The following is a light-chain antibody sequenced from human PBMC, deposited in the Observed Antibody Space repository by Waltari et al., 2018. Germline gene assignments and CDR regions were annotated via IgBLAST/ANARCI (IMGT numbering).Light chain of an antibody. CDR2: SAS. CDR3: QQNYVTPFT. V-gene: IGKV1-39*01. CDR1: QTVSSD. J-gene: IGKJ2*01. Sequence: DIQMTQSPSSLSASVGDSVTITCRASQTVSSDLHWYQQRPGKAPKLLIYSASTLQSGVPSRFSGRGSGKDFTLTISNLQPEDFATYFCQQNYVTPFTFGLGTKLEIK.